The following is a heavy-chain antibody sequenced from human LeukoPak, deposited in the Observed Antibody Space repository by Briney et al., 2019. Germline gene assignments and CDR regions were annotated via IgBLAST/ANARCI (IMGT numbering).Heavy chain of an antibody. Sequence: SETLSLTCTVSGGSISSSSYYWGWIRQPPGKGLEWIGNIYYSGSTYYNPSLKSRVTISVDTSKNQFSLKLSSVTAADTAVYYCARQGDYGDYYFDYWGQGTLVTVSS. CDR1: GGSISSSSYY. CDR3: ARQGDYGDYYFDY. D-gene: IGHD4-17*01. CDR2: IYYSGST. J-gene: IGHJ4*02. V-gene: IGHV4-39*01.